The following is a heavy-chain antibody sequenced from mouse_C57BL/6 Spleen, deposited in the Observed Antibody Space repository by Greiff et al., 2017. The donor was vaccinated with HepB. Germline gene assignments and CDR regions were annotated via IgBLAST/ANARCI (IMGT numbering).Heavy chain of an antibody. Sequence: EVKLVESGGGLVKPGGSLKLSCAASGFTFSSYAMSWVRQTPEKRLEWVATISDGGSYTYYPDNVKGRFTISRDNAKNNLYLQMSHLKSEDTAMYYCAREGDDGYPFDYWGQGTTLTVSS. CDR3: AREGDDGYPFDY. D-gene: IGHD2-3*01. V-gene: IGHV5-4*01. J-gene: IGHJ2*01. CDR1: GFTFSSYA. CDR2: ISDGGSYT.